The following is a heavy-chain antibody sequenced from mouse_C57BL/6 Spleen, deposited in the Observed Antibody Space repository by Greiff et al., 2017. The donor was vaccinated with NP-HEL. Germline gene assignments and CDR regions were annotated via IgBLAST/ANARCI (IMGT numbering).Heavy chain of an antibody. CDR1: GYTFTDYE. Sequence: VQLQQSGAELVRPGASVTLSCKASGYTFTDYEMHWVKQTPVHGLEWIGAIDPETGGTAYNQKFKGKAILTADKSSSTAYMELRSLTSEDSAVYYCTRSRITTGVATPFDVWGTGTTVTVSS. V-gene: IGHV1-15*01. CDR3: TRSRITTGVATPFDV. CDR2: IDPETGGT. J-gene: IGHJ1*03. D-gene: IGHD1-1*01.